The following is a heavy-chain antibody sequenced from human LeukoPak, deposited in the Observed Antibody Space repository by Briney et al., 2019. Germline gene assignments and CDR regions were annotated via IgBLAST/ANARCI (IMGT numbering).Heavy chain of an antibody. CDR3: ARRSEYCSGGSCSDFDY. V-gene: IGHV1-2*02. D-gene: IGHD2-15*01. CDR1: GYTFTGYY. Sequence: ASVKVSCKASGYTFTGYYMHWVRQAPGQGLEWMGWINPNSGGTNYTQKFQGRVTMTRDTSISTAYMEPSRLRPDDTAVYYCARRSEYCSGGSCSDFDYWGQGTLVTVSS. CDR2: INPNSGGT. J-gene: IGHJ4*02.